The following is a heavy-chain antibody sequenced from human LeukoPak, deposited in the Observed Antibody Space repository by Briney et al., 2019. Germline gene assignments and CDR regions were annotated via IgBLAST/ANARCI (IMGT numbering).Heavy chain of an antibody. CDR3: ARLLDNDNSGDPDTFDV. Sequence: SETLSLTCTVSGGSISSYYWSWIRQPAGKGLEWIGRIYTSGSTNYNPSLKSRVTMSVDTSKNQFSLKLSSVTAADTAVYYCARLLDNDNSGDPDTFDVWGQGTVVTVSS. CDR1: GGSISSYY. D-gene: IGHD3-22*01. CDR2: IYTSGST. J-gene: IGHJ3*01. V-gene: IGHV4-4*07.